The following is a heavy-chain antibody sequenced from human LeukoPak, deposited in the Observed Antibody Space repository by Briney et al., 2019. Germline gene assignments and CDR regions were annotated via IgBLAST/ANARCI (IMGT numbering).Heavy chain of an antibody. D-gene: IGHD3-22*01. CDR2: IDWDDDK. CDR1: GFSLSTSGMC. CDR3: ARAYYDSSGYLFDY. Sequence: SGPALVKPTQTHTLTCTFSGFSLSTSGMCVSWIRQPPGKALEWLARIDWDDDKYYSTSLRTRLTISRDTSKNQVVLTMTNMDPVDTATYYCARAYYDSSGYLFDYWGQGTLVTVSS. J-gene: IGHJ4*02. V-gene: IGHV2-70*11.